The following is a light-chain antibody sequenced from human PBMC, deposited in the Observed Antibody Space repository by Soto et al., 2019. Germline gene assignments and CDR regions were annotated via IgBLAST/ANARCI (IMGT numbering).Light chain of an antibody. Sequence: DIQLTQSPSFLSASVGDKVTITCRASQGISSYLAWYQQKPGKDPKLLIYGTSTLQSGVPSRFSGSGSGTEFTLTISSLQPEDFATYYCQQLNSYPFLTFGGGTKVEIK. CDR3: QQLNSYPFLT. J-gene: IGKJ4*02. V-gene: IGKV1-9*01. CDR2: GTS. CDR1: QGISSY.